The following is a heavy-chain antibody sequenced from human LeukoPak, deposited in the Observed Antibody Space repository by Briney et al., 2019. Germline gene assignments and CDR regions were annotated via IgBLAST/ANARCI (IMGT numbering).Heavy chain of an antibody. CDR3: VWEAYFDHSGLFNY. CDR2: IKIKTDGGTT. J-gene: IGHJ4*02. Sequence: TGGSLRLSCAASGITFSNAWMNWVRQAPGKGLEWVGRIKIKTDGGTTDYAAPVKGRFTISRDDSKNSLYLQMNSLKTEDTAVYYCVWEAYFDHSGLFNYWGQGTLVTVSS. CDR1: GITFSNAW. D-gene: IGHD3-22*01. V-gene: IGHV3-15*01.